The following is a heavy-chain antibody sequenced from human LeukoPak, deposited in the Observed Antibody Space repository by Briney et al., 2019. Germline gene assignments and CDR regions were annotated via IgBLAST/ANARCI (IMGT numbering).Heavy chain of an antibody. Sequence: SQTLSLTCTVSGGSISSGGYYWSSIRQHPGKGLEWIGYIYYSGSTYYNPSLKSRVTISVNTSKNQFSLKLSSVTAADTAVYYCARASSGYYLNPDYWGQGTLVTVSS. V-gene: IGHV4-31*03. CDR3: ARASSGYYLNPDY. CDR1: GGSISSGGYY. CDR2: IYYSGST. D-gene: IGHD3-22*01. J-gene: IGHJ4*02.